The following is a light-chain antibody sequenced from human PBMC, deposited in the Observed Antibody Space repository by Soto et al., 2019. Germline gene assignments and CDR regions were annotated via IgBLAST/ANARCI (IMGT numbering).Light chain of an antibody. J-gene: IGLJ1*01. CDR1: SSDVGGYNY. Sequence: QSVLTQPRSVSWSPGQSVTISCTGTSSDVGGYNYVSWYQQHPGKAHKLMIYDVSKRPSGVPDRFSGFKSGNTASLTISGLQAEDEADYSCCSHAGTYIYVFGTGTKVTVL. CDR3: CSHAGTYIYV. V-gene: IGLV2-11*01. CDR2: DVS.